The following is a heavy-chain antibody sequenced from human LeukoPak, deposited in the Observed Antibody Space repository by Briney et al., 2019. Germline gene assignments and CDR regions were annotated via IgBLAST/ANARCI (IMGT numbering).Heavy chain of an antibody. D-gene: IGHD5-18*01. V-gene: IGHV4-31*11. CDR2: IYYSGST. CDR3: ARDGTAMAIDY. Sequence: SETLSLTCAVYGGSFSGYYWSWIRQHPGKGLEWIGCIYYSGSTYYNPSLKSRVTISVDTSKNQFSLKLSSVTAADTAVYYCARDGTAMAIDYWGQGTLVTVSS. CDR1: GGSFSGYY. J-gene: IGHJ4*02.